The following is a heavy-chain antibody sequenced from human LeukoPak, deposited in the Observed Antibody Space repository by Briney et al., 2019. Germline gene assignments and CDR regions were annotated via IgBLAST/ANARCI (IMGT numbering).Heavy chain of an antibody. J-gene: IGHJ5*02. D-gene: IGHD3-10*01. CDR1: GGTFISYA. Sequence: SXKVSCKASGGTFISYAISWGGQAPGQGGEGMGGIMTIFGRANYAQKFQGRVTITAEESTTTTYIDLSSLTSEDTAVYYCARVFTMVRGAFDPWGQGTLVTVSS. V-gene: IGHV1-69*13. CDR3: ARVFTMVRGAFDP. CDR2: IMTIFGRA.